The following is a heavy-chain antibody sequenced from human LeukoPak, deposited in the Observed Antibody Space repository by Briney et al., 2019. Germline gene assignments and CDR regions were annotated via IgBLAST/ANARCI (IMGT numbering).Heavy chain of an antibody. CDR2: IYYSGST. D-gene: IGHD4-17*01. V-gene: IGHV4-59*12. Sequence: SETLSLTCTVSGGSISSYYWSWIRQPPGKGLEWIGYIYYSGSTYYNPSLKSRVTISVDRSKNQFSLKLSSVTAADTAVYYCASGKDYATYGMDVWGQGTTVTVSS. CDR1: GGSISSYY. J-gene: IGHJ6*02. CDR3: ASGKDYATYGMDV.